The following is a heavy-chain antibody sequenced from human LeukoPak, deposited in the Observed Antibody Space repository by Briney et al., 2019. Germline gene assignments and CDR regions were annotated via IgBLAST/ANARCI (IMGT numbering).Heavy chain of an antibody. Sequence: ASVKVSCKASGGAFNTYAITWVRQAPGQGLEWMGRIIPILDVTDSAQQFQGRVTITADESTSTAYMELSSLRSEDTVVYYCAREVGSSSPNYYYYYGMDVWGQGTTVTVSS. V-gene: IGHV1-69*04. J-gene: IGHJ6*02. D-gene: IGHD6-13*01. CDR2: IIPILDVT. CDR3: AREVGSSSPNYYYYYGMDV. CDR1: GGAFNTYA.